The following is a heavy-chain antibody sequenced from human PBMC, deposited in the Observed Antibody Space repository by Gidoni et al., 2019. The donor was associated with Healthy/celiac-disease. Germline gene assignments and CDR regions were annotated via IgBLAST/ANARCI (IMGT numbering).Heavy chain of an antibody. V-gene: IGHV3-48*02. CDR1: GFTSSSYS. Sequence: EVQLVESGGGLVQPGGSLSLSCAASGFTSSSYSRNWVRQAPGKGLEWVSYIISSSSTIYYADSVKGRFTISRDNAKNSLYLQMNSLRDEDTAVYYCAREYSSSWYGWFDPWGQGTLVTVSS. J-gene: IGHJ5*02. CDR2: IISSSSTI. D-gene: IGHD6-13*01. CDR3: AREYSSSWYGWFDP.